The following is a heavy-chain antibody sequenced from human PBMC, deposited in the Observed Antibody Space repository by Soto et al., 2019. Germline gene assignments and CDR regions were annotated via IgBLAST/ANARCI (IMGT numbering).Heavy chain of an antibody. Sequence: QVQLVQSGAEVKKPGSSVKVSCKASGGIFRSYAINWVRQVPGQGLEWMGGIIPIFGTADNAQKFQGRVTITADEATSTVNMELNSLRSEDTAVYYCARDRVEYSSSSGSPFAYWGQGTLVTVSS. J-gene: IGHJ4*02. V-gene: IGHV1-69*01. CDR3: ARDRVEYSSSSGSPFAY. CDR2: IIPIFGTA. CDR1: GGIFRSYA. D-gene: IGHD6-6*01.